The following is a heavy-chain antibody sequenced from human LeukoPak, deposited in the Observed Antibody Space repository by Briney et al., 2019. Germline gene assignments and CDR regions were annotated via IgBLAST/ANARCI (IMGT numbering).Heavy chain of an antibody. CDR1: GFMFTNFD. Sequence: ASVKVSCKASGFMFTNFDINWVRQASGLGLEWMGWMDPNTGHAGYAQRFQGRVTLTRDTATGTAYMELRGLRSDDTAVYYCVRDGEGVGISVNYWFDPWGQGTLVTVSS. D-gene: IGHD3-10*01. CDR3: VRDGEGVGISVNYWFDP. J-gene: IGHJ5*02. V-gene: IGHV1-8*02. CDR2: MDPNTGHA.